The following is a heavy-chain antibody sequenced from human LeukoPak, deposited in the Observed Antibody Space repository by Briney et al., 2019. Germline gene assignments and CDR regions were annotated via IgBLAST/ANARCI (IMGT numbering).Heavy chain of an antibody. Sequence: SETLSLTCTVSGGSISSYYWSWIRQPPGKGPEWIGYMYYSGSTNYNPSLKSRVTISVDTSKNQFSLKLSSVTAADTAVYYCARGYGSRSYSHFDYWGQGTLVTVSS. CDR2: MYYSGST. CDR3: ARGYGSRSYSHFDY. CDR1: GGSISSYY. J-gene: IGHJ4*02. V-gene: IGHV4-59*01. D-gene: IGHD3-10*01.